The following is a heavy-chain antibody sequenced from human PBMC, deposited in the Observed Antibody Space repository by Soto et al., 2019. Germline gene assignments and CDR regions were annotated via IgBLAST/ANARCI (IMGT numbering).Heavy chain of an antibody. J-gene: IGHJ5*02. Sequence: QVQLVQSGAEVKKPGASVKVSCKASGYTFTAYYMHWLRQAPGQGLEWMGWINPNSGGTNYAQRFQGRVTVTNDTFNSTTYRELSSLGSDDTAVYYCARGDFDRSGNYNAGWFAPWGQGTLVTV. CDR3: ARGDFDRSGNYNAGWFAP. V-gene: IGHV1-2*02. D-gene: IGHD3-22*01. CDR2: INPNSGGT. CDR1: GYTFTAYY.